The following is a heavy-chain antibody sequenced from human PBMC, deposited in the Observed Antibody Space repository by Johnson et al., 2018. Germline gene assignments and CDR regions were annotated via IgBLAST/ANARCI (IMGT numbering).Heavy chain of an antibody. J-gene: IGHJ6*02. CDR2: ISSSSSTI. D-gene: IGHD3-3*01. CDR3: ARDGDLYYYYGMDV. V-gene: IGHV3-48*02. CDR1: RFTFDDYA. Sequence: VQLVQSGGGLVQPGRSLRLSCAASRFTFDDYAMHWVRQAPGKGLEWVSYISSSSSTIYYADSVKGRYTISRDNAKNSLYLQMNSLRDEDTAVYYFARDGDLYYYYGMDVWGQGTTVTVSS.